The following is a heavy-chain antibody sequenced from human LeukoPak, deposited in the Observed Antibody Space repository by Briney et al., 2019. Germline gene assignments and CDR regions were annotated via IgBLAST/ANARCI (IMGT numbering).Heavy chain of an antibody. Sequence: SVKVSCKASGGTFSSYAISWVRQAPGQGLEWMGGIIPIFGTANYAQKFQGRVTITADKSTSTAYMELSSLRSEDTAVYYCARGGGPAYYYYMDVWGKGTTVTVSS. CDR3: ARGGGPAYYYYMDV. J-gene: IGHJ6*03. CDR2: IIPIFGTA. V-gene: IGHV1-69*06. CDR1: GGTFSSYA. D-gene: IGHD3-16*01.